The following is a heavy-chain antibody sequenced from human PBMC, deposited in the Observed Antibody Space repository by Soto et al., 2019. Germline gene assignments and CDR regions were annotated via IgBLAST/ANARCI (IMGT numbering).Heavy chain of an antibody. CDR2: ISWDGGST. CDR3: AKELYSSGWNAAKYYFDY. Sequence: EVQLVESGGVVVQPGGSLRLSCAASGFTFDDYTTHWVRQAPGKGLEWVSLISWDGGSTYYADSVKGRFTISRDNSKNSLYLQMNSLRTEDTALYYCAKELYSSGWNAAKYYFDYWGQGTLVTVSS. J-gene: IGHJ4*02. CDR1: GFTFDDYT. V-gene: IGHV3-43*01. D-gene: IGHD6-19*01.